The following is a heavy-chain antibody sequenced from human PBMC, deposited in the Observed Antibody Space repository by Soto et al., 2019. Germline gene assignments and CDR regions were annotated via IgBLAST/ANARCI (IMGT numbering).Heavy chain of an antibody. D-gene: IGHD6-6*01. Sequence: SVKFSCQASGGTFSSYAISWVRQAPGQGLEWMGGIIPIFGTANYAQKFQGRVTITADESTSTAYMELSSLRSEDTAVYYCERGGIAARLQGFDIWGQGTMVTVSS. J-gene: IGHJ3*02. CDR3: ERGGIAARLQGFDI. V-gene: IGHV1-69*13. CDR1: GGTFSSYA. CDR2: IIPIFGTA.